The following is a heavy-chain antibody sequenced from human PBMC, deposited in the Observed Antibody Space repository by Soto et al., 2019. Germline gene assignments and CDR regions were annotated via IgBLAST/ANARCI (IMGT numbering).Heavy chain of an antibody. CDR3: ATDSGYDLFDY. D-gene: IGHD5-12*01. CDR2: IIPILGIA. CDR1: GGTFSSYT. V-gene: IGHV1-69*08. Sequence: QVQLVQSGAEVKKPGSSVKVSCKASGGTFSSYTISWVRQAPGQGLEWMGRIIPILGIANYAQKFQGRVTINADKSTRTAYLELSSLRSDDTAVYYGATDSGYDLFDYWGQGTLVTVSS. J-gene: IGHJ4*02.